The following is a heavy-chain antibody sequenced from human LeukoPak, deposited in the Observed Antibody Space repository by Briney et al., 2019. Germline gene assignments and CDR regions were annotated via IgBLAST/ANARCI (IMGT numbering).Heavy chain of an antibody. CDR3: AKVAT. V-gene: IGHV3-23*01. CDR1: GFRLSSYA. CDR2: ISVSGDST. Sequence: GGSLRLSCAASGFRLSSYAMTWVRQAPGKGLEWVSGISVSGDSTYYADSVKGRFVISRDNSKNTVYLQMNNLRADDTAIYYCAKVATWGQGTLVTVSS. J-gene: IGHJ5*02.